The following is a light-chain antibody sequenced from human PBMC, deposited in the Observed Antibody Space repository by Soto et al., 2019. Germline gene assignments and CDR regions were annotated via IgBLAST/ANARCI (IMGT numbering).Light chain of an antibody. CDR2: AAS. Sequence: DIQLTQSPSSLSVSVGDIATLTCRASQGINIFLAWFQQKPGKAANLLISAASTLQSGVPSRFSGSGSETEFTLTITSLQPEDSATYYCQKRNSYPRTFGQGTTVDIK. CDR3: QKRNSYPRT. J-gene: IGKJ2*01. V-gene: IGKV1-9*01. CDR1: QGINIF.